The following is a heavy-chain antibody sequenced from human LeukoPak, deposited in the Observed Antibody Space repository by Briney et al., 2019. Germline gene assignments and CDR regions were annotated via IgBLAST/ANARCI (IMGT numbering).Heavy chain of an antibody. D-gene: IGHD4-17*01. V-gene: IGHV6-1*01. Sequence: SQTLSLTCAISGDSVSSNTAGWNWVRQSPSRGLEWLGRTYYRSKWLYDYAVSVKGRITISPDTSKSQFSLQLKSVTPEDTAVYYCTRQYGYFDFWGQGTLVTVSS. CDR2: TYYRSKWLY. J-gene: IGHJ4*02. CDR1: GDSVSSNTAG. CDR3: TRQYGYFDF.